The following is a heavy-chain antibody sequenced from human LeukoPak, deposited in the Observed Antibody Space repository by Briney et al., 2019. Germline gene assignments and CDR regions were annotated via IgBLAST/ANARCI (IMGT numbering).Heavy chain of an antibody. Sequence: ASVKVSCKASGYTFTGYYIHWVRQAPGQGLEWWGGMNPNSGDTHYAQKFQGRITMTRDTSISTGYMELSRLTSDDTALYYCAWGGPSRGSGFYYFDSWGQGTPVTVSS. D-gene: IGHD6-19*01. CDR2: MNPNSGDT. CDR3: AWGGPSRGSGFYYFDS. J-gene: IGHJ4*02. CDR1: GYTFTGYY. V-gene: IGHV1-2*02.